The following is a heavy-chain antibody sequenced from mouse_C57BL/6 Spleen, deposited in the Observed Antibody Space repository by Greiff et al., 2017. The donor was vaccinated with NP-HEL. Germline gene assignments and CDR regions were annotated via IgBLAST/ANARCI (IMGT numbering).Heavy chain of an antibody. V-gene: IGHV1-64*01. J-gene: IGHJ4*01. CDR1: GYTFTSYW. D-gene: IGHD2-3*01. CDR3: ARGGDGYYFYYYAMDY. CDR2: IHPNSGST. Sequence: QVQLQQPGAELVKPGASVKLSCKASGYTFTSYWMHWVKQRPGQGLEWIGMIHPNSGSTNYNEKFKSKATLTLDKSSSTAYMQLSSLTSEDSAVYYCARGGDGYYFYYYAMDYWGQGTSVTVSS.